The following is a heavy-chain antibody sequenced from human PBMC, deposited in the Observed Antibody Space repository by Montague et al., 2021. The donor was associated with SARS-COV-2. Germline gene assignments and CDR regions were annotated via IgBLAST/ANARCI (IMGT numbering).Heavy chain of an antibody. D-gene: IGHD5-12*01. V-gene: IGHV4-4*07. Sequence: SETLSLTCTVSGASVSTYYWCWIWKSAGPEMEWMGRLYTRGGTYSXPYFSRRVTMSLATSKNLFSLKLSSMTAADAAVYYCAGAGADYTLAYYHEMDVGGRGIAVTVSS. CDR2: LYTRGGT. CDR1: GASVSTYY. CDR3: AGAGADYTLAYYHEMDV. J-gene: IGHJ6*02.